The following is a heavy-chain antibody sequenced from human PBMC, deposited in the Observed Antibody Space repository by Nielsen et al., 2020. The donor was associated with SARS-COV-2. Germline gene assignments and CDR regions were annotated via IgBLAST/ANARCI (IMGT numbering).Heavy chain of an antibody. D-gene: IGHD5-24*01. J-gene: IGHJ4*02. Sequence: GGSLRLSCAASGFPFDNYAMHWVRRVPGKGLEWVSDISWNSVDIGYADSVKGRFTISRDNAKNSLYLQMNSLRAEDTALYYCAKLPGEMAPFDYWGQGTLVTVSS. V-gene: IGHV3-9*01. CDR3: AKLPGEMAPFDY. CDR1: GFPFDNYA. CDR2: ISWNSVDI.